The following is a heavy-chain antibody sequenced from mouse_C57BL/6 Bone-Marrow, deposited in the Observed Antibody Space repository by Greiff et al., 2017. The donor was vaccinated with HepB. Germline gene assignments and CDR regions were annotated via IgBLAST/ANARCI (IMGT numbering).Heavy chain of an antibody. D-gene: IGHD1-1*01. CDR2: IYPRSGNT. Sequence: QVQLQQSGAELARPGASVKLSCKASGYTFTSYGISWVKQRTGQGLEWIGEIYPRSGNTYYNEKFKGKATLTADKSSSTAYMGLRSLTSEDSAVYFCARGFYGSSYSAMDYWGQGTSVTVSS. V-gene: IGHV1-81*01. CDR3: ARGFYGSSYSAMDY. J-gene: IGHJ4*01. CDR1: GYTFTSYG.